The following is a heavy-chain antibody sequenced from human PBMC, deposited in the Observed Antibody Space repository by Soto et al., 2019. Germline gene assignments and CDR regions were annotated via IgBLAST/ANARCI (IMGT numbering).Heavy chain of an antibody. CDR1: GGAINSGYNY. CDR2: IYYVGST. V-gene: IGHV4-30-4*08. D-gene: IGHD6-13*01. Sequence: QVQLQESGPGQVKPSQTLSLTCTVSGGAINSGYNYWSWIRQPPGKGLEWIGNIYYVGSTSYNPSLQSRVSISVDTSKNQFSLKLSSVTAADTAVYYCARNTSSLGGFDSWGQGTLVPVSS. J-gene: IGHJ5*01. CDR3: ARNTSSLGGFDS.